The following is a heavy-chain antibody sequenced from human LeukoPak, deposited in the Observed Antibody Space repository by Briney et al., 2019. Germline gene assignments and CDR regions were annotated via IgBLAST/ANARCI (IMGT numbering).Heavy chain of an antibody. D-gene: IGHD2-2*01. CDR2: ISSSSSYI. CDR3: ARSGGSTVFYYMDV. CDR1: GFTFSSYS. V-gene: IGHV3-21*01. J-gene: IGHJ6*03. Sequence: GGSLRLSCAASGFTFSSYSMNCVRQAPGKGLEWVSSISSSSSYIYYADSVKGRFTISRDNAKNSLYLQMNSLRAEDTAVYYCARSGGSTVFYYMDVWGKGTTVTVSS.